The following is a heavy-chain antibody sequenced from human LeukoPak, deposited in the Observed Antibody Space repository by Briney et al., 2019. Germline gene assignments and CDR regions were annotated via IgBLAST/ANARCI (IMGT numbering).Heavy chain of an antibody. V-gene: IGHV4-4*02. J-gene: IGHJ4*02. Sequence: PSETLSLTCAVSGGSISSNNWWIWVRQSPEKGLEWIGEIYHDGSTNYNPSLKSRVTISMDKSKNQLSLKLNFVTAADTAVYYCARDLGVVSPYYFDYWGQGTLVTVSS. CDR1: GGSISSNNW. D-gene: IGHD3-3*01. CDR2: IYHDGST. CDR3: ARDLGVVSPYYFDY.